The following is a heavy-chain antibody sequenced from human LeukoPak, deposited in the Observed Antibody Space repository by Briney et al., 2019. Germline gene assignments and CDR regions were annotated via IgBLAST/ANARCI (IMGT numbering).Heavy chain of an antibody. D-gene: IGHD2-15*01. CDR2: ISSSGSPI. J-gene: IGHJ6*03. CDR3: ARFFAGSGYYYYYYMDV. Sequence: GGSLRLSCAAFGFTFSDYYMTWIRQAPGKGLEWVSYISSSGSPIYYSDSVRGRFTISRDNAKNSLYLQMNSLRAEDTAVYYCARFFAGSGYYYYYYMDVWGKGTTVTVSS. V-gene: IGHV3-11*04. CDR1: GFTFSDYY.